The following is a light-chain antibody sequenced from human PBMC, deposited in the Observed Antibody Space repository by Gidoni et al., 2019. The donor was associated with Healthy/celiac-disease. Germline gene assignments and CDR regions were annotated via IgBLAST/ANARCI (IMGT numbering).Light chain of an antibody. CDR1: QSVSSY. J-gene: IGKJ2*01. CDR3: QQRSKWLQYT. CDR2: DAS. Sequence: IVLTQSPATLSLSPGERATLSCRASQSVSSYLAWYQQKPGQAARLLIYDASNRATGIPARFSGSGSGTDCTLTIMRIETEEFEVDDGQQRSKWLQYTFXQXTKLEIK. V-gene: IGKV3-11*01.